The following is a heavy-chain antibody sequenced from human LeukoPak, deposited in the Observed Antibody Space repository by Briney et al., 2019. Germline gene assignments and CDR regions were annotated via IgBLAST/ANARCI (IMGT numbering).Heavy chain of an antibody. CDR2: ISGSGAST. D-gene: IGHD5-18*01. J-gene: IGHJ4*02. CDR3: AKSMSGYSYGTIDY. V-gene: IGHV3-23*01. CDR1: GFTFSRYA. Sequence: GGSLRLSCAASGFTFSRYAMSWVRQAPGKGLEWVSAISGSGASTYYADSMKGRFTISRDNSKNTLYLQMNSLRVEDTAVYYCAKSMSGYSYGTIDYWGQGTLVTVSS.